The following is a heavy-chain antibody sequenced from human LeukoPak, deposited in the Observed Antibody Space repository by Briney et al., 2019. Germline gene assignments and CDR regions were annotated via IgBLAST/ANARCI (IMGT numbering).Heavy chain of an antibody. CDR3: ARIFWSGQAYDY. D-gene: IGHD3-3*01. V-gene: IGHV4-4*07. J-gene: IGHJ4*02. CDR1: GGSISTYY. Sequence: PSETLSLTCTVSGGSISTYYWSWIRQSAGKELDWIGRIYTSGSTNYTPSLKSPVTMSVDTSKNQFSLKLSSVTAADTAVYYCARIFWSGQAYDYWGQGALVTVSS. CDR2: IYTSGST.